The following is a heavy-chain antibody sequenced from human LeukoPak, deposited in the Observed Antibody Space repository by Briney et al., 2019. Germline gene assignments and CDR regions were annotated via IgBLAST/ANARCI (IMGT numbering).Heavy chain of an antibody. V-gene: IGHV4-34*01. CDR1: GGSFSGYY. CDR3: ARELIAAAGTLNAFDI. J-gene: IGHJ3*02. CDR2: INHSGST. Sequence: SETLSLTCAVYGGSFSGYYWSWIRQPPGKGLEWIGEINHSGSTNCNPSLKSRVTISVDTSKNQFSLKLSSVTAADTAVYYCARELIAAAGTLNAFDIWGQGTMVTVSS. D-gene: IGHD6-13*01.